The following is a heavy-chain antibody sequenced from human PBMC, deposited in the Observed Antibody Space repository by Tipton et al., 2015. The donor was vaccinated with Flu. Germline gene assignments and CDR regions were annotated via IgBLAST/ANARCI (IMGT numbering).Heavy chain of an antibody. J-gene: IGHJ3*02. V-gene: IGHV4-38-2*01. D-gene: IGHD6-13*01. CDR2: VYHGGGT. Sequence: TLSLTCAVSNFSLSRSYYWGWIRQPPGKGLEWIGSVYHGGGTYYNPSLKGRVTISLDTSMKQFSLKLNSVTAADTAVYFCASRYSTSWYEGDIWGQGTMVTVSS. CDR1: NFSLSRSYY. CDR3: ASRYSTSWYEGDI.